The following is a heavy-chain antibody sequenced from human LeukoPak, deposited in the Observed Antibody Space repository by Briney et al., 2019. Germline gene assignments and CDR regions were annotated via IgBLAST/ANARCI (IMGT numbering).Heavy chain of an antibody. CDR3: ARDREYSSSSCFDY. Sequence: GGSLRLSCAASGFTFDDYGMSWVRQAPGKGLEWVSGINWNGGSTGYADSVKGRFTISRDNSKNTLYLQMNSLRAEDTAVYYCARDREYSSSSCFDYWGQGTLVTVSS. J-gene: IGHJ4*02. V-gene: IGHV3-20*04. CDR1: GFTFDDYG. CDR2: INWNGGST. D-gene: IGHD6-6*01.